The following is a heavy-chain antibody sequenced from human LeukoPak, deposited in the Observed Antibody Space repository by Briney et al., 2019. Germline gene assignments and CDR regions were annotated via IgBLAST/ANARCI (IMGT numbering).Heavy chain of an antibody. V-gene: IGHV3-30*18. D-gene: IGHD3-9*01. CDR1: GFGFSSYG. J-gene: IGHJ4*02. Sequence: GGSLRLSCEASGFGFSSYGMHWVRQAPGKGLEWVAVISYDGSKIYCSDSVKGRFTISRDNSRNTVHLQMNSLRAEDTAFYYCAKDSFVRDIYRFFDWSFDGWGQGTLVTVSS. CDR3: AKDSFVRDIYRFFDWSFDG. CDR2: ISYDGSKI.